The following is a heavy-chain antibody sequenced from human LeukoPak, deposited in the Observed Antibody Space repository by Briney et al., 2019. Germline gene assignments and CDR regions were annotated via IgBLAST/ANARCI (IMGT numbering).Heavy chain of an antibody. D-gene: IGHD3-16*01. V-gene: IGHV3-23*01. J-gene: IGHJ4*02. CDR1: GFTISSYA. CDR3: AKYGGHPLPHYYLDY. Sequence: GGSLRLSCAASGFTISSYAMSWVRQAPGKGLEWVSLIIDDGHTTSYADSVKGRFTISRGNSKNTLFLQMNSLRAEDTAVYYCAKYGGHPLPHYYLDYWGQGTQVTVSS. CDR2: IIDDGHTT.